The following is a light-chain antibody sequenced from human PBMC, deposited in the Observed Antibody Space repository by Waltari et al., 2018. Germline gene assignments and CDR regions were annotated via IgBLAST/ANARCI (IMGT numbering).Light chain of an antibody. CDR3: QQYSDWPPGT. CDR1: QSISNT. J-gene: IGKJ3*01. V-gene: IGKV3-15*01. CDR2: ATS. Sequence: EIVMTQSPATLSVSPGERATLSCRASQSISNTLAWYQQKPGQAPRLLVYATSASATGVPARFSGSGSGTEFTLTINSLQSEDFAVYYCQQYSDWPPGTFGPGTKVDIK.